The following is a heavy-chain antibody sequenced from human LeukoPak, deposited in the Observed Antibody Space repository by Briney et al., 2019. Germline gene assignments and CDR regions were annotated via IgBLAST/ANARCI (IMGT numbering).Heavy chain of an antibody. D-gene: IGHD3-10*01. V-gene: IGHV4-39*07. CDR1: GGSINSSSYY. Sequence: PSETLSLTCTVSGGSINSSSYYWGWIRQPPGKGLEWIGSIYYSGSTYYNPSLKSRVTISVDTSKNQFSLKLSSVTAADTAVYYCARVGYFGSGNYYNDRGAFDYWGQGTLVTVSS. J-gene: IGHJ4*02. CDR2: IYYSGST. CDR3: ARVGYFGSGNYYNDRGAFDY.